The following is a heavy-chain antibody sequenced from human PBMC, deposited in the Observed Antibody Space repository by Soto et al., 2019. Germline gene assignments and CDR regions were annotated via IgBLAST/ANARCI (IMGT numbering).Heavy chain of an antibody. CDR1: GFTFSTFP. CDR2: ISYDGSDK. Sequence: QEQLVESGGGVVQPGRSLSPSCVASGFTFSTFPMHWVRQASGKGLEWMAFISYDGSDKYYADSVKGRFTISRDNSKNTLYLEMNNVRLDDTGVYFCARDDYWGYLDRWGQGSLVTVSS. D-gene: IGHD2-8*02. V-gene: IGHV3-30*16. CDR3: ARDDYWGYLDR. J-gene: IGHJ4*02.